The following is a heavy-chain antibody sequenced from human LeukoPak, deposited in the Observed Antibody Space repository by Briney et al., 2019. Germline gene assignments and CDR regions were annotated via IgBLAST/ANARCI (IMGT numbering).Heavy chain of an antibody. Sequence: ASQTLSLTCTVFGGSISSGGYYWSWIRQHPGKGLEWIGYICYSGSTYYNPSLKSRVTISVDTSKNQFSLKLSSVTAADTAVYYCARDSNYDFWSGRIDAFDIWGQGTMVTVSS. V-gene: IGHV4-31*03. CDR1: GGSISSGGYY. D-gene: IGHD3-3*01. CDR2: ICYSGST. CDR3: ARDSNYDFWSGRIDAFDI. J-gene: IGHJ3*02.